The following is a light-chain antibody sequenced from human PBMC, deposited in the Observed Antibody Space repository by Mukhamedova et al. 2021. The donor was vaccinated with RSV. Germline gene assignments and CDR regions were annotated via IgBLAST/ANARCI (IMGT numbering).Light chain of an antibody. J-gene: IGKJ5*01. CDR3: HQYYSTPFT. CDR1: NNKNH. Sequence: NNKNHLGRYQQRPGQPPKLLIYWASTRESGVPDRFSGSGSGTDFTLTINSLQAEDVAVYYCHQYYSTPFTFGQGTRLEIK. V-gene: IGKV4-1*01. CDR2: WAS.